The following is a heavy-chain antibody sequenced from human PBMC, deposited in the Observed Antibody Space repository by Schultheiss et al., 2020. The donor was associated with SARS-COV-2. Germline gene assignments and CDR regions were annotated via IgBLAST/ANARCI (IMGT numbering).Heavy chain of an antibody. D-gene: IGHD4-17*01. CDR1: GFTFSSYW. V-gene: IGHV3-74*01. CDR3: TTDTMTTENAFDI. Sequence: GGSLRLSCAASGFTFSSYWMHWVRQAPGKGLVWVSRINSDGSSTSYADSVKGRFTISRDNAKNTLYLQMNSLRAEDTAVYYCTTDTMTTENAFDIWGQGTMVTVSS. CDR2: INSDGSST. J-gene: IGHJ3*02.